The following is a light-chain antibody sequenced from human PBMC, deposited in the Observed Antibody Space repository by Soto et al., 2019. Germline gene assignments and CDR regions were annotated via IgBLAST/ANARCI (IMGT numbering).Light chain of an antibody. V-gene: IGLV2-14*01. J-gene: IGLJ3*02. CDR3: SSFTRSSTSL. CDR1: SSDVGGYAY. CDR2: EVS. Sequence: QSALTQPASVSGSPGQTITISCTGTSSDVGGYAYVSWYQQYPGKVPKLVISEVSNRPSGVSHRFSGSRSGNTASLTISGLQAEDEADYHCSSFTRSSTSLFGGGTKLTVL.